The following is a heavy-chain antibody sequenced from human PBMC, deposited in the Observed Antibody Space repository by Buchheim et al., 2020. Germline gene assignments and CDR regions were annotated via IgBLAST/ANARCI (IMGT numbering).Heavy chain of an antibody. D-gene: IGHD6-6*01. J-gene: IGHJ2*01. Sequence: QVQLQESGPGLVKPSQTLSLTCTVSGGSIGSGDFYWSWIRQTPGKGLEWIGYISYTGSSYYTPSLKSRVSIPEDTSKNQFSLKLSSVTAADTAVFFCARSSIAATGSVWNFDLWGRGT. V-gene: IGHV4-30-4*01. CDR2: ISYTGSS. CDR1: GGSIGSGDFY. CDR3: ARSSIAATGSVWNFDL.